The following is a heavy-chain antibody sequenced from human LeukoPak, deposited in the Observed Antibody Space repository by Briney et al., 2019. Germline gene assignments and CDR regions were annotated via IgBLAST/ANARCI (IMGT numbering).Heavy chain of an antibody. D-gene: IGHD1-26*01. CDR2: ISAYNGNT. CDR3: ARDGLYKWELLPNDY. V-gene: IGHV1-18*01. Sequence: ASVKVSCKASGYTFTSYGISWVRQAPGQGLEWMGRISAYNGNTNYAQKLQGRVTMTSDTSTSTAYMELRSLRSDDTAVYYCARDGLYKWELLPNDYWGQGTLVTVSS. J-gene: IGHJ4*02. CDR1: GYTFTSYG.